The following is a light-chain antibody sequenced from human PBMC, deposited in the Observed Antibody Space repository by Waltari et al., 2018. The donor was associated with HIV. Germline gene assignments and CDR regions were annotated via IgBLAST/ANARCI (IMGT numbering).Light chain of an antibody. CDR2: GAS. V-gene: IGKV3-15*01. CDR3: QQYNNWPPIFT. CDR1: QRVRSN. Sequence: EIVMTQSPATLSVSPGERATLSCRASQRVRSNLAWYQQRPGQAPRLLINGASTRATGVPARFSGSGSGTEFTLTISSLQSEDFAVYYCQQYNNWPPIFTFGPGTKVDIK. J-gene: IGKJ3*01.